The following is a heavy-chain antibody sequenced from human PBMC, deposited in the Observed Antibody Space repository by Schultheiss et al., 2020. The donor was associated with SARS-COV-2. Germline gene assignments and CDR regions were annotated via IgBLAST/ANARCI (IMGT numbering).Heavy chain of an antibody. Sequence: GGDLRLSCAASGFTFSSYEMNWVRQAPGKGLEWDSFISSSGSTIYYADSMKGRFTISRDNAKNSLYLQMNSLRAEDTAVYYCARQGDSSGWFYSFDYWGQGTLVTVSS. V-gene: IGHV3-48*03. D-gene: IGHD6-19*01. CDR2: ISSSGSTI. CDR1: GFTFSSYE. J-gene: IGHJ4*02. CDR3: ARQGDSSGWFYSFDY.